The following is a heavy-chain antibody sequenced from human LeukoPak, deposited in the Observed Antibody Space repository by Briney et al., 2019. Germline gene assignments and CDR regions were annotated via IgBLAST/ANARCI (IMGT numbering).Heavy chain of an antibody. D-gene: IGHD1-26*01. J-gene: IGHJ4*02. Sequence: GGSLRLSCAASGFTFDDYAMHWVRQAPGKGLEWVSGISRNSGSIGYAGSVKGRFTISRDNAKNSLYLQMNSLRAEDTALYYCAKLIVGATEGFDYWGQGTLVTVSS. CDR3: AKLIVGATEGFDY. CDR2: ISRNSGSI. CDR1: GFTFDDYA. V-gene: IGHV3-9*01.